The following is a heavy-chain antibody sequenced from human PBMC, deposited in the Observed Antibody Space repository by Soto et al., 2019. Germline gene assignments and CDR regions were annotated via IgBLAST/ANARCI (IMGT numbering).Heavy chain of an antibody. CDR1: ESTVSRDW. Sequence: EVHLVESGGGLVQPGGSLRLSCAIFESTVSRDWMNWVRQAPGKGLEWVAHINQDGSEKYYVDSVKGRFTISRDNAQKSLYLQMNSLRPADTAMYYSSGGVGDAFWGQGTLVTVSS. CDR2: INQDGSEK. V-gene: IGHV3-7*04. D-gene: IGHD1-26*01. CDR3: SGGVGDAF. J-gene: IGHJ4*02.